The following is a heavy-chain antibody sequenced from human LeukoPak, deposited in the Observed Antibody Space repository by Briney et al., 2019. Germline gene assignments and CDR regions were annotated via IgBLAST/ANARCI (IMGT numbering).Heavy chain of an antibody. J-gene: IGHJ4*02. Sequence: GGSLRLSCAASGFTFSSYAMSWVRQAPGKGLEWVSAISGSGGSTYYADSVKGRFTISRDNSKNTLYLQTNSLRAEDTAIYYCAKSCNSGNCYYNYWGQGTLVTVSS. CDR3: AKSCNSGNCYYNY. CDR1: GFTFSSYA. D-gene: IGHD2/OR15-2a*01. CDR2: ISGSGGST. V-gene: IGHV3-23*01.